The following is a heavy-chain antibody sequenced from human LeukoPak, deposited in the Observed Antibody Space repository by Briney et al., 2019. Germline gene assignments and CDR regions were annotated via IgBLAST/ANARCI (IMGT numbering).Heavy chain of an antibody. J-gene: IGHJ5*02. CDR2: FYYSGST. CDR3: ARRAIPYSSSSYTGAFDP. Sequence: SETLSLTCTVSGDSISSGSSYYWAWIRQPPGKGLEWIGTFYYSGSTYYNPSLKSRVTVSVDTSKNQFSLKVSSVTAADTAVYYCARRAIPYSSSSYTGAFDPWGQGTLVTVSS. V-gene: IGHV4-39*01. D-gene: IGHD6-13*01. CDR1: GDSISSGSSYY.